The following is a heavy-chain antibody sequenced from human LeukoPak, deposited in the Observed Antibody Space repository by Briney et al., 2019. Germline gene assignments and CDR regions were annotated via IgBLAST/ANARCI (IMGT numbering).Heavy chain of an antibody. CDR2: ISAYNGNT. CDR1: GYTLRSYG. J-gene: IGHJ4*02. D-gene: IGHD1-7*01. CDR3: ATANNWNYALGY. V-gene: IGHV1-18*01. Sequence: ASVKVSCKASGYTLRSYGITWVRQAPGQGLEWMGWISAYNGNTKYPQKLQGRVTMTTDTSTGTAYMELRSLRSDDTAMYYCATANNWNYALGYWGQGTLVTVSS.